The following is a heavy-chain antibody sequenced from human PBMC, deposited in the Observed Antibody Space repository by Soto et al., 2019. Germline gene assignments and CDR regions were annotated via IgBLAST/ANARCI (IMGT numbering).Heavy chain of an antibody. CDR1: GFSLSTSGVG. CDR2: IYWDDDK. V-gene: IGHV2-5*02. J-gene: IGHJ4*02. D-gene: IGHD1-26*01. CDR3: AHRVAGGSYFSY. Sequence: QITLKESGPTLVKPTQTLTLTCTFSGFSLSTSGVGVGWIRQPPGKALEWLALIYWDDDKRYSPSLKSRPTITKDTSKNQVVLTMTTMDPVDTATYYCAHRVAGGSYFSYWGQGTLVTVSS.